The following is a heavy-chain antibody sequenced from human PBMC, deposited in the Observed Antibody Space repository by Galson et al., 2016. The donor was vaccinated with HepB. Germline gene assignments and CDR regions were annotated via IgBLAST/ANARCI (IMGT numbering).Heavy chain of an antibody. Sequence: TLSLTCTVSGGSISSGGYYWSWIRQHPGKGLEWIGYIYYSGSTYYNPSLKSRVTISVDTSKNQFSLKLSSVTAADTAVYYCARAWYYYYYMDVWGKGTPVTVSS. CDR2: IYYSGST. CDR1: GGSISSGGYY. V-gene: IGHV4-31*03. J-gene: IGHJ6*03. CDR3: ARAWYYYYYMDV.